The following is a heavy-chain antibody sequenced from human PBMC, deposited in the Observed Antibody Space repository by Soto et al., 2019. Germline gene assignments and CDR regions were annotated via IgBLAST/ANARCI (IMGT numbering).Heavy chain of an antibody. J-gene: IGHJ5*02. Sequence: ASVKVSFKVSGYTLTELSMHWVRQAPGKGLEWMGGFDPEDGETIYAQKFQGRVTMTEDTSTDTAYMELSSLRSEDTAVYYCATGQFDCSSTSCYGRGRVYNWFEPWGQGTLVTVSS. CDR3: ATGQFDCSSTSCYGRGRVYNWFEP. V-gene: IGHV1-24*01. D-gene: IGHD2-2*01. CDR2: FDPEDGET. CDR1: GYTLTELS.